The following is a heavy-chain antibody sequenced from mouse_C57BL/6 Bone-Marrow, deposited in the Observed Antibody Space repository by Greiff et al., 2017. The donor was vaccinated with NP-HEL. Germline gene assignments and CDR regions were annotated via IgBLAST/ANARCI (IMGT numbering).Heavy chain of an antibody. J-gene: IGHJ4*01. CDR1: GYSFTGYY. CDR3: AREDYDVRDYAMDY. Sequence: EVQLQQSGPELVKPGASVKISCKASGYSFTGYYMNWVKQSPEKSLEWIGEINPSTGGTTYNQKFKAKATLTVDKSSSTAYMQLKSLTSEDSAVYYCAREDYDVRDYAMDYWGQGTSVTVSS. D-gene: IGHD2-4*01. V-gene: IGHV1-42*01. CDR2: INPSTGGT.